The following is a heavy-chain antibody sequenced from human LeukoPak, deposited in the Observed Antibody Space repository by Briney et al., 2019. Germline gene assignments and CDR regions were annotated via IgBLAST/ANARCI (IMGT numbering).Heavy chain of an antibody. CDR1: GYTFTSYY. V-gene: IGHV1-46*01. CDR3: ARDRYNWNDRYPNFDY. D-gene: IGHD1-1*01. CDR2: INPSGGST. J-gene: IGHJ4*02. Sequence: ASVKVSCKASGYTFTSYYMHWVRQAPGQGLEWMGIINPSGGSTSYAQKFQGRVTITADESTSTAYMELSSLRSEDTAVYYCARDRYNWNDRYPNFDYWGQGTLVTVSS.